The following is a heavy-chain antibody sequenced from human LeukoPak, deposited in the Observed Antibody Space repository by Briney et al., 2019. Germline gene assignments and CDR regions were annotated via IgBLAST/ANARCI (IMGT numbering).Heavy chain of an antibody. CDR3: AKEEQYSYAT. J-gene: IGHJ5*02. Sequence: GGSLRLSCAASGFTFSSYGMLWVRQAPGKGLEWVAVISYDGSNKYYADSVKGRFTISRDNSKNTLYLQMNSLRAEDTAVYYCAKEEQYSYATWGQGTLVTVSS. CDR2: ISYDGSNK. V-gene: IGHV3-30*18. D-gene: IGHD5-18*01. CDR1: GFTFSSYG.